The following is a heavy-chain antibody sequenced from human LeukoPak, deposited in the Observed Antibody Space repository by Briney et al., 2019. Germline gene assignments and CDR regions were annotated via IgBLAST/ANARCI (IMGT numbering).Heavy chain of an antibody. CDR2: ISGSGGST. J-gene: IGHJ4*02. D-gene: IGHD3-22*01. V-gene: IGHV3-23*01. CDR1: GFTFSRQA. Sequence: PGGSLRLSCAASGFTFSRQAMSWVRQAPGKGLEWVSAISGSGGSTYYADSVKGRFTISRDNSKNTLYLQMNSLRAEDTAVYYCATGYDSSGSDYWGQGTLVTVSS. CDR3: ATGYDSSGSDY.